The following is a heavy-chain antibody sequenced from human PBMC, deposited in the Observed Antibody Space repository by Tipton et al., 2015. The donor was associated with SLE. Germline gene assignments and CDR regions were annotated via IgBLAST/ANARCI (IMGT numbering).Heavy chain of an antibody. CDR3: ARVIAAAGILY. CDR2: FYHSGST. V-gene: IGHV4-39*07. D-gene: IGHD6-13*01. Sequence: TLSLTCTVSGGSISSSGYDWGWIRQPPGKGLEWIGSFYHSGSTYYNPSLKSRVTISVDTSKNQFSLKLSPVTAADTAVYYCARVIAAAGILYWAQGTLVTVST. CDR1: GGSISSSGYD. J-gene: IGHJ4*02.